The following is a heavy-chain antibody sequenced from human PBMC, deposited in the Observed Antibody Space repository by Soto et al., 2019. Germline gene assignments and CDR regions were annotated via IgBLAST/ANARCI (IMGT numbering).Heavy chain of an antibody. J-gene: IGHJ4*02. V-gene: IGHV1-69*06. Sequence: QVQLVQSGAEVKKPGSSVKVSCKASGGTFSRYAISWVRQAHGHGLEWMGGIIPIFGTANYAQKFQGRVTITADKSTSTAYMELSSLRSEDTAVYYCARGRYSSSRRSSFAYWGQGTLVTVSS. CDR3: ARGRYSSSRRSSFAY. CDR2: IIPIFGTA. CDR1: GGTFSRYA. D-gene: IGHD6-6*01.